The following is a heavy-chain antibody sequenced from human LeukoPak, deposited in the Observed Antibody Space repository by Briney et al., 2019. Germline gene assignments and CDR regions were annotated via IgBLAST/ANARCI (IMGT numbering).Heavy chain of an antibody. CDR1: GFTFSSYA. J-gene: IGHJ4*02. CDR2: IRSRTDGGTT. V-gene: IGHV3-15*01. D-gene: IGHD4-23*01. CDR3: TTELRWELQTNY. Sequence: GGSLRLSCVGSGFTFSSYAMHWVRQAPGKGLEWVGRIRSRTDGGTTDYAAPVTGRFTISRDDSKNTLYLQMNSLKTEDTAVYYCTTELRWELQTNYWGQGTLVTVSS.